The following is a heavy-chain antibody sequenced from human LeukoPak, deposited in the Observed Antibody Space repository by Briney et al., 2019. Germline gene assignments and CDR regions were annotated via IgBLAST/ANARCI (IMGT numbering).Heavy chain of an antibody. V-gene: IGHV3-30*03. CDR2: ISYDGSNK. Sequence: GGSLRLSCAASGFTFSSYGMHWVRQAPGKGLEWVAVISYDGSNKYYADSVKGRFTISRDNSKNTLYLQMNSLRAEDTAVYYCAAGGATSFDYWGQGTLVTVSS. D-gene: IGHD1-26*01. J-gene: IGHJ4*02. CDR3: AAGGATSFDY. CDR1: GFTFSSYG.